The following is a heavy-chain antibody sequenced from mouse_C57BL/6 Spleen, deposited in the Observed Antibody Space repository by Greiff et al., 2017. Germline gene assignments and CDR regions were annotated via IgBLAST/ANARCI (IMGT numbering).Heavy chain of an antibody. CDR3: AREAVAVYFDY. CDR2: INYDGSST. V-gene: IGHV5-16*01. Sequence: EVHLVESEGGLVQPGSSMKLSCTASGFTFSDYYMAWVRQVPEKGLEWVANINYDGSSTYYLDSLKSRFIISRDNAKNILYLQMSSLKSEDTATYYCAREAVAVYFDYWGQGTTLTVSS. J-gene: IGHJ2*01. CDR1: GFTFSDYY. D-gene: IGHD1-1*01.